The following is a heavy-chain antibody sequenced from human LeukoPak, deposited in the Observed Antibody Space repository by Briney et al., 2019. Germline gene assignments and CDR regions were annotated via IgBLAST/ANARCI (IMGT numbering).Heavy chain of an antibody. CDR2: INPDGSST. Sequence: PGGSLRLSCAASGFTFSSYWMHWVRHVPGKGLVWVSRINPDGSSTNYADSVKGRFTISRDNAKNTLYLQMNSLRAEDTAVYYCARALIDYLGRDCWGRGTLVTVSS. V-gene: IGHV3-74*01. CDR3: ARALIDYLGRDC. D-gene: IGHD4-11*01. CDR1: GFTFSSYW. J-gene: IGHJ4*02.